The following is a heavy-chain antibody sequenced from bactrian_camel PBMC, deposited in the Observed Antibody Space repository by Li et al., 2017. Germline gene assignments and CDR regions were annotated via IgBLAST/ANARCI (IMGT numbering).Heavy chain of an antibody. V-gene: IGHV3S67*01. CDR3: AASMTTYGGYGPLSTYEYNY. CDR2: IERSGKI. D-gene: IGHD4*01. J-gene: IGHJ4*01. CDR1: GGFTQSSYC. Sequence: VQLVESGGGSVQAGGSLRLSCRASGGFTQSSYCMGWFRQAPGKAREGVAAIERSGKITYADSVLGRFTISRDNAKNTLYLIINNPSPEDTAIYYCAASMTTYGGYGPLSTYEYNYWSQGTQVTVSS.